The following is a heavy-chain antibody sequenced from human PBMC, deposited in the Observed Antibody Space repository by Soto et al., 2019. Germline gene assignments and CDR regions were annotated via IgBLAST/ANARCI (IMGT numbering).Heavy chain of an antibody. J-gene: IGHJ5*02. V-gene: IGHV4-31*03. CDR1: GGSISSGGYY. CDR3: ARGGCYGRGGYYARWFIWCGP. CDR2: NDYLASA. D-gene: IGHD3-10*01. Sequence: PSETLSLTCTVSGGSISSGGYYWSWIRQPPGKGLEWIGYNDYLASAHYNSAPKRRVTISVDTGKTQGSLTLSPGTAPAAAGCCWARGGCYGRGGYYARWFIWCGPWGQGIMVTVS.